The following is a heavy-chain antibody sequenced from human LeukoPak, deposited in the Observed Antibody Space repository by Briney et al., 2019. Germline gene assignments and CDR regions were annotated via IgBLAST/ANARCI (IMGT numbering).Heavy chain of an antibody. J-gene: IGHJ3*02. V-gene: IGHV3-23*01. D-gene: IGHD3-22*01. Sequence: GGSLRLSCAASGFTFSSYAMSWVRQAPGKGLEWVSAISGSGGSTYYADSVKGRFTISRDNSKNTLYLQMNSLRAEDTAVYYCAKDHYYYDSSGYYPGVWAFDIWGQGTMVTVSS. CDR2: ISGSGGST. CDR1: GFTFSSYA. CDR3: AKDHYYYDSSGYYPGVWAFDI.